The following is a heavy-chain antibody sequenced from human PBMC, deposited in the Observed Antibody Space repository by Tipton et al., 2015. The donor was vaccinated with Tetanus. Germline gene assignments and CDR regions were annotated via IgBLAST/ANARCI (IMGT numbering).Heavy chain of an antibody. CDR3: ARFSYDSGGFYSYFDY. CDR1: GGSISRFY. D-gene: IGHD3-22*01. CDR2: AYYSGST. J-gene: IGHJ4*02. V-gene: IGHV4-59*01. Sequence: TLSLTCTISGGSISRFYWGWIRQPPGKGLEWIGHAYYSGSTNYNPSLKSRVSISVDTSNGQFSLRLTSVTAADTAIYYCARFSYDSGGFYSYFDYWGRGTLVTVSS.